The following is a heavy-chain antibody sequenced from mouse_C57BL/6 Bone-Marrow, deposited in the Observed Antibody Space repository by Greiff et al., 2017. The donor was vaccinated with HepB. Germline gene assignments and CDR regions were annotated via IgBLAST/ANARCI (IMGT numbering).Heavy chain of an antibody. V-gene: IGHV5-12*01. CDR2: ISNGGGST. J-gene: IGHJ3*01. D-gene: IGHD1-1*01. Sequence: EVKLMESGGGLVQPGGSLKLSCAASGFTFSDYYMYWVRQTPEKRLEWVAYISNGGGSTYYPDTVKGRFTISRDSAKNTLYLQMSRLKSEDTAMYYCARLYYYGSSYDWGQGTLVTVSA. CDR3: ARLYYYGSSYD. CDR1: GFTFSDYY.